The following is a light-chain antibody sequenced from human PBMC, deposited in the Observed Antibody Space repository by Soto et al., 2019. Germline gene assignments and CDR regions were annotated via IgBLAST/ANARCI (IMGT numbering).Light chain of an antibody. CDR1: QSVGSRW. CDR3: QQYYSSRT. V-gene: IGKV3-20*01. J-gene: IGKJ1*01. Sequence: EIVLTQSPGTVSLSPGERATLSCRASQSVGSRWLAWYQQKPGQAPRVLIYGGSNRATGIPDRFSGRGSGKDFTLTIRRLEPEDFAVYYCQQYYSSRTFGQGTKVEMK. CDR2: GGS.